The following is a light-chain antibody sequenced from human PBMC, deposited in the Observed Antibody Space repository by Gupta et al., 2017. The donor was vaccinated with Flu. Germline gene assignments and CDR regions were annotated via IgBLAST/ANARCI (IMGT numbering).Light chain of an antibody. CDR2: CAS. CDR1: QSVSSSY. V-gene: IGKV3-20*01. Sequence: EIVLTQSPGTLSLSPGERATLSCRASQSVSSSYLAWYQPEPGQAPRLLIYCASSRATGIPDRFSGSGTGTDFTLSISRLEPIDFAVYYWQQHGSSRYSFGQGTKLEIK. CDR3: QQHGSSRYS. J-gene: IGKJ2*03.